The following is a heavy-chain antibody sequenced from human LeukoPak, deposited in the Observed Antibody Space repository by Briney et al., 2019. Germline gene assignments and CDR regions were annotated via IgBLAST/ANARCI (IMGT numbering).Heavy chain of an antibody. CDR3: AKEAFDSSGSSDY. V-gene: IGHV3-30*18. J-gene: IGHJ4*02. Sequence: GGSLRLSCAVSGFTFSNYGMHWVRQAPGKGLEWVAVISYDGSNKYYADSVKGRFTISRDNSKNTLYLQMSSLRAEDTAVYYCAKEAFDSSGSSDYWGQGTLVTVSS. CDR1: GFTFSNYG. D-gene: IGHD3-22*01. CDR2: ISYDGSNK.